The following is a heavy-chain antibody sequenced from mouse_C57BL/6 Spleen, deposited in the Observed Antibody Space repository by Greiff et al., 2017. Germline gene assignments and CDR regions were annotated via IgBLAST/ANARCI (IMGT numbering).Heavy chain of an antibody. CDR1: GFTFSSYG. V-gene: IGHV5-6*01. Sequence: EVKLVESGGDLVKPGGSLKLSCAASGFTFSSYGMSWVRQTPDKRLEWVATISSGGSYTYYPDSVKGRFTISRDNAKNTLYLQMSSLKSEDTAMYYYASQSGTFDYWGQGTTLTVSS. D-gene: IGHD4-1*01. CDR3: ASQSGTFDY. CDR2: ISSGGSYT. J-gene: IGHJ2*01.